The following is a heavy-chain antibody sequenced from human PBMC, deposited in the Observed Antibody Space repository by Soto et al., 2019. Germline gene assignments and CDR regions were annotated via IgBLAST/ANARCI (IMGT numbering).Heavy chain of an antibody. V-gene: IGHV4-59*01. Sequence: SETLSLTCTVSGGSISSYHWSWILQPPGKGPEWIGYIYYSGSTNYNPSLKSRVTISVDTSKNQFSLKLSSVTAADTAVYYCARGRNYFDYWGQGTLVTVSS. CDR3: ARGRNYFDY. CDR1: GGSISSYH. CDR2: IYYSGST. J-gene: IGHJ4*02.